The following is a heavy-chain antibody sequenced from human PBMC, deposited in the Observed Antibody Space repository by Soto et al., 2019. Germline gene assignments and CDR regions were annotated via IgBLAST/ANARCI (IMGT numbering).Heavy chain of an antibody. CDR3: ARVGAYCVSTSCHDY. CDR1: GYTFTNYG. Sequence: QVQLVQSGAEVKKPGASVKVSCKASGYTFTNYGISWVRQAPGQGLEWMGWISAYNGNTDYAQKLQGRDTMTTDTSTSTAYMELRSLRSDDTAVYYCARVGAYCVSTSCHDYWGQGTLVTVSS. J-gene: IGHJ4*02. V-gene: IGHV1-18*01. CDR2: ISAYNGNT. D-gene: IGHD2-2*01.